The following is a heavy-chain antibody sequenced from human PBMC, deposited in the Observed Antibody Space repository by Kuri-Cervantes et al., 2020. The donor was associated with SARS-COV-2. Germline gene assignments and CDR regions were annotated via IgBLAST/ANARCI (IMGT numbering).Heavy chain of an antibody. CDR2: IKPDGSVK. D-gene: IGHD3-22*01. V-gene: IGHV3-7*03. J-gene: IGHJ3*02. CDR3: TREWSWYDSSGYYRWDGFDI. CDR1: GFAFSGCW. Sequence: GESLKISCAASGFAFSGCWMSWVRQAPGKGLEWLANIKPDGSVKSYVDSVKGRFTISRDNAKNSLYVQMNSLKTEYTAVYYCTREWSWYDSSGYYRWDGFDIWGQGTMVTVSS.